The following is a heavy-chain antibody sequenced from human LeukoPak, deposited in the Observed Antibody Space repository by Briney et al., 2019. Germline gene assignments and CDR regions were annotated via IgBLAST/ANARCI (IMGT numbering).Heavy chain of an antibody. CDR3: ARAFSSGYYTGPGGFDI. CDR2: ITGSSTFI. V-gene: IGHV3-21*01. J-gene: IGHJ3*02. CDR1: AFTFSRYT. D-gene: IGHD3-22*01. Sequence: PGGSLRLSCAASAFTFSRYTMDWVRRAPGMGLEWISSITGSSTFIYYSDSVRGRFTISRDNANNSLYLQMNSLRAEDTAVYYCARAFSSGYYTGPGGFDIWGQGTMVTVSS.